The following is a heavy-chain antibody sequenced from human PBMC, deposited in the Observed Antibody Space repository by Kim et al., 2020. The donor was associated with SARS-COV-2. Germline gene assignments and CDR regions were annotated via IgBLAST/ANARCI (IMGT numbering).Heavy chain of an antibody. CDR2: INHSGST. D-gene: IGHD1-1*01. V-gene: IGHV4-34*01. J-gene: IGHJ6*02. CDR3: ARTRNDPILDYYYYGMDV. Sequence: SETLSLTCAVYGGSFSGYYWSWIRQPPGKGLEWIGEINHSGSTNYNPSLKSRVTISVDTSKNQFSLKLSSVTAADTAVYYCARTRNDPILDYYYYGMDVWGQGTTVTVSS. CDR1: GGSFSGYY.